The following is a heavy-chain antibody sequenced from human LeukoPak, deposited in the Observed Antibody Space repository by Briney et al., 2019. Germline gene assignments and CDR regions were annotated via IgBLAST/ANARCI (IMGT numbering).Heavy chain of an antibody. D-gene: IGHD2-8*02. CDR1: GGSFSGHS. CDR3: ATLGGVNYGMDV. V-gene: IGHV4-34*01. J-gene: IGHJ6*02. CDR2: IYHSGST. Sequence: PSETLSLTCAVYGGSFSGHSWSWVRQPPGKGLEWIGEIYHSGSTNYNPSLKSRVTISVDKSKNQFSLKLSSVTAADTAVYYCATLGGVNYGMDVWGQGTTVTVSS.